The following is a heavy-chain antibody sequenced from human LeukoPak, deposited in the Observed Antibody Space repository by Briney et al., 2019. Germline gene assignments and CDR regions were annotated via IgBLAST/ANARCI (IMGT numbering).Heavy chain of an antibody. CDR1: GFTFSDYY. D-gene: IGHD2-2*02. CDR3: ARDWYCSSSICYTDRNWFDP. CDR2: ISTTSSYT. J-gene: IGHJ5*02. Sequence: GGSLRLSCAASGFTFSDYYMSWIRQAPGKGLEWVSYISTTSSYTDYADSVKGRFTISRDNAKNLLYPQMNSLRPDDTAVYYCARDWYCSSSICYTDRNWFDPWGQGTLVTVSS. V-gene: IGHV3-11*05.